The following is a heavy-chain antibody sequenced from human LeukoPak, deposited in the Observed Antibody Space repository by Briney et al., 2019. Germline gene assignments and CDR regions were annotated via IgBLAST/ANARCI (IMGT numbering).Heavy chain of an antibody. CDR1: GGSFSGYY. V-gene: IGHV4-34*01. CDR3: ATIQRDHAFDI. CDR2: INRSGST. D-gene: IGHD6-25*01. J-gene: IGHJ3*02. Sequence: SETLSLTCDVYGGSFSGYYWSWIRQPPGKGLEWIGEINRSGSTNYNPSLKSRVTISVDTSKNQFSLKLSSMTAADTAVYYCATIQRDHAFDIWGQGTMVTVSS.